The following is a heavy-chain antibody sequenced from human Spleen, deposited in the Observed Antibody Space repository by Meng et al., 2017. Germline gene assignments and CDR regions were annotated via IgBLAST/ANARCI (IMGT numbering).Heavy chain of an antibody. V-gene: IGHV4-34*01. CDR1: GGSFSGYY. D-gene: IGHD4-11*01. J-gene: IGHJ4*02. Sequence: SETLSLTCAVYGGSFSGYYWSWIRQPPGKGLEWIWEINPSGSTNYNPSLKSRATISVDTSQNNISLKLSSVTAADSAVYYCARGTTTMAHDFDYWGQGTQVTVDS. CDR2: INPSGST. CDR3: ARGTTTMAHDFDY.